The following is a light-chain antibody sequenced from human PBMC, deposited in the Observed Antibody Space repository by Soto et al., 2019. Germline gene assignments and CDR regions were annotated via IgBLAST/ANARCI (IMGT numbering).Light chain of an antibody. Sequence: DIHMTQSPSSLFSSVGYRVTMTFRATQDINIYLNWYQQKPGKAPNLLIYDASNLEIGVPSRFSGSGSGTHFTFTISSLQTEDIGTYYCQQYDILPITFGRGTRLEIK. CDR2: DAS. CDR1: QDINIY. V-gene: IGKV1-33*01. CDR3: QQYDILPIT. J-gene: IGKJ5*01.